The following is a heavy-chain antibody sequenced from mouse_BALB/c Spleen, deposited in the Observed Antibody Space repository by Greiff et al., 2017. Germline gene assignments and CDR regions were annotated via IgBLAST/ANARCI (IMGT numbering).Heavy chain of an antibody. D-gene: IGHD2-10*01. CDR1: GFTFSSFG. CDR3: ARPYYGNPYYAMDY. CDR2: ISSGSSTI. J-gene: IGHJ4*01. V-gene: IGHV5-17*02. Sequence: EVQRVESGGGLVQPGGSRKLSCAASGFTFSSFGMHWVRQAPEKGLEWVAYISSGSSTIYYADTVKGRFTISRDNPKNTLFLQMTSLRSEDTAMYYCARPYYGNPYYAMDYWGQGTSVTVSS.